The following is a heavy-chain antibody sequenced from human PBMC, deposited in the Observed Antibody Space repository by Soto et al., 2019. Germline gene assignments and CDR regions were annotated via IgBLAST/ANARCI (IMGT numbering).Heavy chain of an antibody. CDR3: ARPYDFWSGYGMDV. V-gene: IGHV3-48*04. J-gene: IGHJ6*02. Sequence: PGGSLRLSCAASGFTFSSYSMNWVRQAPGKGLEWVSSISSSGSTIYYADSVKGRFTISRDNAKNSLYLQMNSLRAEDTAVYYCARPYDFWSGYGMDVWGQGTTVTVSS. CDR2: ISSSGSTI. CDR1: GFTFSSYS. D-gene: IGHD3-3*01.